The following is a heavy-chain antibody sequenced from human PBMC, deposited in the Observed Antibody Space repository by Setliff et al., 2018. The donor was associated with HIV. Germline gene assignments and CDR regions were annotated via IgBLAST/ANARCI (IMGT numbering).Heavy chain of an antibody. V-gene: IGHV4-4*02. CDR3: ARGRRSSGWYVYH. CDR2: IYHSEYT. J-gene: IGHJ4*02. D-gene: IGHD6-19*01. CDR1: GGSISSDNW. Sequence: SETLSLTCAVSGGSISSDNWWTWVRQPPGKGLEWIGEIYHSEYTNYNPSLKSRVSMSVDKSKNQFSLKLSSVTAADTAVYYCARGRRSSGWYVYHWGQGTLVTVSS.